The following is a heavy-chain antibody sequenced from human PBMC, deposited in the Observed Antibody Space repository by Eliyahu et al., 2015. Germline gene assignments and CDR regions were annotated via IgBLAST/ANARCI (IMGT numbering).Heavy chain of an antibody. D-gene: IGHD6-19*01. CDR1: GFTFXXXS. J-gene: IGHJ3*02. V-gene: IGHV3-48*02. CDR2: ISSSSSTI. Sequence: EVQLVEXGGGLVQPGGSRXLSCAASGFTFXXXSXNCVPQAPGEGVEWVSYISSSSSTIYYADSVKGRFTISRDNAKNSLYLQMNSLRDEDTAVYYCARDEYSSGWYTKRSFDIWGQGTMVTVSS. CDR3: ARDEYSSGWYTKRSFDI.